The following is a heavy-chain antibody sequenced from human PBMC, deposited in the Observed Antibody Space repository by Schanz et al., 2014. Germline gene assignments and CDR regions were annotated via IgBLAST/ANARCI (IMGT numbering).Heavy chain of an antibody. Sequence: QVQLQESGPGLVKPSETLSLTCTVSGASISFYDWNWIRQSPGKGLEWIGHFYNPGSTNYNPSLKTRATISKDTSTTQVPLKLPSVTAADTAVYFCARNKYTSGWYYFDYWGQGVLVTVSS. D-gene: IGHD6-19*01. CDR3: ARNKYTSGWYYFDY. CDR1: GASISFYD. J-gene: IGHJ4*02. V-gene: IGHV4-59*08. CDR2: FYNPGST.